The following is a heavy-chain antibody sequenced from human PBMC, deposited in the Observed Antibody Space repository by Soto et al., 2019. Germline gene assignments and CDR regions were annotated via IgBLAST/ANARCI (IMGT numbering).Heavy chain of an antibody. Sequence: EVQLVESGGGLVKPGGSLRLSCAASGYTFSSYSMNWVRQAPGKGLEWVSSISSSSSYIYYADSVKGRFTISRDNAKNSLYLQMNSLRAEDTAVYYCARAPTGSGIDYWGQGTLVTVSS. CDR2: ISSSSSYI. D-gene: IGHD3-10*01. V-gene: IGHV3-21*01. CDR3: ARAPTGSGIDY. CDR1: GYTFSSYS. J-gene: IGHJ4*02.